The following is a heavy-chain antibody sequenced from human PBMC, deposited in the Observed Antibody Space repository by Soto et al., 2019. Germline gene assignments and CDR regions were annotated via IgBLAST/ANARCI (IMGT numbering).Heavy chain of an antibody. CDR2: IIPNSGTA. CDR3: YCSSPYYYYYYMDV. D-gene: IGHD2-2*01. V-gene: IGHV1-8*02. J-gene: IGHJ6*03. CDR1: GGTFSSYA. Sequence: ASVKVSCKASGGTFSSYAISWVRQAPGQGLEWMGGIIPNSGTADYAQKFQGRVTMTRNTSISTAYMELSSLRSEDTAVYYCYCSSPYYYYYYMDVWGKGTTVTVSS.